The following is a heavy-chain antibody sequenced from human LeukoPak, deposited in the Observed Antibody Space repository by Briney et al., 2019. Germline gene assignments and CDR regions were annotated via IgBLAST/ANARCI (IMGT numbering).Heavy chain of an antibody. V-gene: IGHV4-59*01. D-gene: IGHD3-10*01. CDR1: GGSISSYY. CDR2: IYYTGST. CDR3: ARGGYYGSGNDFRFDP. Sequence: PSETLSLTCTISGGSISSYYWSWIRQPPGKGLEWIGYIYYTGSTNHSPSLKSRVTISVETSKNQFSLKLKSVTAADTAVYYCARGGYYGSGNDFRFDPWGQGTLVTVSS. J-gene: IGHJ5*02.